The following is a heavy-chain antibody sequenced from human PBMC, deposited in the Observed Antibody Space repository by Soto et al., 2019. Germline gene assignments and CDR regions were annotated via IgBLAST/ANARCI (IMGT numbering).Heavy chain of an antibody. J-gene: IGHJ4*02. Sequence: PGGSLRLSCAASGFTFSNFWVHWVRQAPGKGLVWVSRASPDGSSTSYADSVKGRFTISRDNAKNSLYLQMNSLRAEDTAVYYCARSRARAAVQHFDYWGQGTLVTVS. CDR1: GFTFSNFW. CDR2: ASPDGSST. D-gene: IGHD6-13*01. CDR3: ARSRARAAVQHFDY. V-gene: IGHV3-74*01.